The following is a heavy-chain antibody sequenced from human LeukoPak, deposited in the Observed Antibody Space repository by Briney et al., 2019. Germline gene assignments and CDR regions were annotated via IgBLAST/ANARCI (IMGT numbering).Heavy chain of an antibody. Sequence: KPSQTLSLTCAVSGASVKTGTYFWTWVRQPAGKALEWIGRFHTSEGTHYNPSLESRVTISVDTSKNHFSLEMTSVTAADTAVYYCASTVFGVTYNWLDPWGQGTLVTVSS. D-gene: IGHD3-3*01. CDR3: ASTVFGVTYNWLDP. J-gene: IGHJ5*02. CDR1: GASVKTGTYF. V-gene: IGHV4-61*02. CDR2: FHTSEGT.